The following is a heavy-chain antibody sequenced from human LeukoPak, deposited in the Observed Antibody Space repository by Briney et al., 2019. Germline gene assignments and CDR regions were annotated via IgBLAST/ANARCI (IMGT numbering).Heavy chain of an antibody. Sequence: PSQTLSLTCTVSGGSISSGGYYWSWIRQPPGKGLEWIGYIYHSGSTYYNPSLKSRVTISVDRSKNQFSLKLSSVTAADTAVYYCARVSELSPIYYFDYWGQGTLVTVSS. V-gene: IGHV4-30-2*01. CDR3: ARVSELSPIYYFDY. D-gene: IGHD5/OR15-5a*01. CDR1: GGSISSGGYY. CDR2: IYHSGST. J-gene: IGHJ4*02.